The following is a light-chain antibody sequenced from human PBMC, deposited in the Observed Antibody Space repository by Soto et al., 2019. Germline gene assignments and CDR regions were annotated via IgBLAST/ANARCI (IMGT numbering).Light chain of an antibody. CDR3: QQYNNWPWT. CDR2: DAS. V-gene: IGKV3-15*01. CDR1: QSICSS. J-gene: IGKJ1*01. Sequence: DIVMTQSPATLSVSPGERATISCRASQSICSSLAWYQQRPGQAPRLLIYDASNRATGIPARFSGSGSGTEFTLTISSLQPEDFAVYYCQQYNNWPWTFGQGTKVDI.